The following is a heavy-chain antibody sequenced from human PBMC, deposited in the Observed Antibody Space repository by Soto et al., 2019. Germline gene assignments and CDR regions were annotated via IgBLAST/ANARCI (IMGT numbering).Heavy chain of an antibody. CDR1: GGSISSSSYF. CDR2: IYYSGST. Sequence: QLQLQESGPGLVKPSETLSLTCTVSGGSISSSSYFWGWIRQPPGKGLEWIGSIYYSGSTYYNPSLKSRVTVSVDTSKNQFSLKLNPVTAADTAVYYCARHRSDFWFDPWGQGTLVTVSS. D-gene: IGHD2-15*01. V-gene: IGHV4-39*01. J-gene: IGHJ5*02. CDR3: ARHRSDFWFDP.